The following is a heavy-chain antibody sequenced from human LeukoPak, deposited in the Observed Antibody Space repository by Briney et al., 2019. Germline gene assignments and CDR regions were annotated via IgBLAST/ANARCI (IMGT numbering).Heavy chain of an antibody. V-gene: IGHV4-39*01. Sequence: PLGALSRPCPVSGGSISSSSYYWGWIRQPPGKGLGGIGSIYYSGSTYYNPSLKSRVTISVDTSKNQFSLKLSSVTAADTAVYYCARLTPGDFWSGPPTRWGQGTLVTVSS. CDR1: GGSISSSSYY. J-gene: IGHJ4*02. D-gene: IGHD3-3*01. CDR3: ARLTPGDFWSGPPTR. CDR2: IYYSGST.